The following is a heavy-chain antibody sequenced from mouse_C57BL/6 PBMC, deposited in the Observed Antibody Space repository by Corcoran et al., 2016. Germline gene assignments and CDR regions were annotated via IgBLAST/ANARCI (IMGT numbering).Heavy chain of an antibody. CDR1: GYTFTTYG. J-gene: IGHJ4*01. CDR2: INTYSGVP. D-gene: IGHD2-5*01. CDR3: ARRYRNYYAMDY. Sequence: QIQLVQSGPELKKPGETVKISCKASGYTFTTYGMSWVKQAPGKGLKWMGWINTYSGVPTYADDFKGRFAFSLETSASTAYLQINNLKNEDTATYFCARRYRNYYAMDYWGQGTSVTVSS. V-gene: IGHV9-3*01.